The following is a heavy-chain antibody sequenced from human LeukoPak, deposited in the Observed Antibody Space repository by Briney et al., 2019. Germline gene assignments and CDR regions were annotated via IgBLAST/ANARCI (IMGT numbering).Heavy chain of an antibody. D-gene: IGHD6-19*01. CDR2: INPSPGST. V-gene: IGHV1-46*01. CDR1: GYTFTNYY. Sequence: GASVTVSCTASGYTFTNYYMQWVRQAPGQGLEWIGIINPSPGSTTYAQKFQGRVTMTRDTSTSTVYMELSSLRSEDTAVYYCARGWSTSRFRFDYWGQGTLVTVSS. J-gene: IGHJ4*02. CDR3: ARGWSTSRFRFDY.